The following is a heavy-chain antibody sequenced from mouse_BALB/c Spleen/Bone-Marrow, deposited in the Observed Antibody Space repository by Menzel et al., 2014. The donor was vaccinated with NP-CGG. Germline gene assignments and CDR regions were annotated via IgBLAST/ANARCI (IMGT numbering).Heavy chain of an antibody. CDR3: GRGDY. V-gene: IGHV5-17*02. CDR1: GFTFSRFG. Sequence: EVHLVESGGGLVQPGGSRKLSCAASGFTFSRFGMHWVRRAPEKGLEWVAFISSGSSSIYYTDTVKGRFTISRDNPKNTLFLQMTSLRSGDTAMYYCGRGDYWGQGTTLTVSS. CDR2: ISSGSSSI. J-gene: IGHJ2*01.